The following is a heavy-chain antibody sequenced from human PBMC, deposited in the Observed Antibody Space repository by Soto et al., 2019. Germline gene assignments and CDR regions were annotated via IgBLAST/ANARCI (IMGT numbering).Heavy chain of an antibody. CDR3: APGVGAFDY. Sequence: QVQLVESGGGVVQPGRSLRLSCAASGFTFSSYGMHWVRQAPGKGLEWVAVISYDGSNKYYADSVKGRFTISRDNSKNTLYLQMNSLRAEDTAVYYCAPGVGAFDYWGQGTLVTVSS. J-gene: IGHJ4*02. V-gene: IGHV3-30*03. CDR2: ISYDGSNK. CDR1: GFTFSSYG. D-gene: IGHD4-17*01.